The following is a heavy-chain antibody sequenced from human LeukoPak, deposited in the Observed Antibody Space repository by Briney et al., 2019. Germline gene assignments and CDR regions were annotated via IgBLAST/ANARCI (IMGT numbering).Heavy chain of an antibody. CDR2: IGASDGGT. CDR3: ANAIHSKAVTLPFDY. D-gene: IGHD6-19*01. J-gene: IGHJ4*02. Sequence: GGSLRLSCAASGFTFSNSAMNWVRQAPGRGLEWVSVIGASDGGTYYAVSVKGRFTISRDNSKNTLYLQMNSLTAEDTAVYYCANAIHSKAVTLPFDYWGQGTLVTVSS. CDR1: GFTFSNSA. V-gene: IGHV3-23*01.